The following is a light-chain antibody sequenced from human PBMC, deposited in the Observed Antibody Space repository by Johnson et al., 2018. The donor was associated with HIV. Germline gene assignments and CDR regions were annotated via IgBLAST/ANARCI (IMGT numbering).Light chain of an antibody. J-gene: IGLJ1*01. V-gene: IGLV1-51*01. CDR3: ETWDGSLGGV. CDR1: SSNIGNNH. Sequence: QSVLTQPPSVSAAPGQKVTISCSGSSSNIGNNHVSWYQHFSGTAPKLLIYDNNQRPSGIPDGFSGSKSGTSATLGITGLQTGAEADYYCETWDGSLGGVFGTGTKFSVL. CDR2: DNN.